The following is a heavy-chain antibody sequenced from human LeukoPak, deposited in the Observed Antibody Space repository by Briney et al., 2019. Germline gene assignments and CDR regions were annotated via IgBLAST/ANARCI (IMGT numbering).Heavy chain of an antibody. CDR2: IYYSGST. D-gene: IGHD5-18*01. CDR1: GGSISSYY. J-gene: IGHJ4*02. CDR3: ARVGDTAMVGGQPQPLDY. Sequence: SETLSLTCTVSGGSISSYYWSWIRQPPGKGLEWIGYIYYSGSTNYNPSLKSRVTISVDTSKNQFSLKLSSVTAADTAVYYCARVGDTAMVGGQPQPLDYWGQGTLVTVSS. V-gene: IGHV4-59*01.